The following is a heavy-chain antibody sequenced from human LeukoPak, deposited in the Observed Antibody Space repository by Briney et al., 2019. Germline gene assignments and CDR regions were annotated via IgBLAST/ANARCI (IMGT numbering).Heavy chain of an antibody. CDR2: IYHSGST. J-gene: IGHJ5*02. D-gene: IGHD5-18*01. Sequence: PSETLSLTCAVSGYSISSGYYWGWIRQPPGKGLEWIGSIYHSGSTYYNPSLKSRVTISVDTSKNQFSLKLSSVTAADTAVYYCASGGHTAMGIGWFDPWGQGTLVTVSS. CDR1: GYSISSGYY. V-gene: IGHV4-38-2*01. CDR3: ASGGHTAMGIGWFDP.